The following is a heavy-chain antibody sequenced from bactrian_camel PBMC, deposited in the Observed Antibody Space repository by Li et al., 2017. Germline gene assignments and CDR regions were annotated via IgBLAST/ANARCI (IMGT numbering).Heavy chain of an antibody. CDR2: VSSGGAS. V-gene: IGHV3S1*01. CDR1: GFAFSAYW. CDR3: VKGSVGGSWGNAY. J-gene: IGHJ4*01. D-gene: IGHD2*01. Sequence: VQLVESGGGLVQPGGSLTLSCAASGFAFSAYWMYWVRQAPGKGLEWVSTVSSGGASNYADSQKGRFTISRDNAKIMVYLQMNSLKSEDTAVYYCVKGSVGGSWGNAYWGQGTQVTVS.